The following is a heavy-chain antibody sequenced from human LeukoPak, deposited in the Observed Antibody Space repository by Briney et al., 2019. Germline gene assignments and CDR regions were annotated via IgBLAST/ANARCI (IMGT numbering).Heavy chain of an antibody. CDR2: IYHSGRT. Sequence: PSETLSLICSVSGGSISGYYWSWIRQSPGKGLEWIGYIYHSGRTFYNPSLKSRVTISVDTSKNQLSLKMTSVTAADTAVYYCARPSVGDPPSYALDIWGQGTMVTVSS. CDR3: ARPSVGDPPSYALDI. V-gene: IGHV4-59*08. D-gene: IGHD3-16*01. CDR1: GGSISGYY. J-gene: IGHJ3*02.